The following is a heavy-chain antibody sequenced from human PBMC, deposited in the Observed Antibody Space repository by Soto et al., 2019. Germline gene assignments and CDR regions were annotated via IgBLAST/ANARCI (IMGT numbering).Heavy chain of an antibody. CDR2: IYWDDDK. CDR1: GFSLSSSGVA. CDR3: AHFNQFWSGYPFDY. D-gene: IGHD3-3*01. J-gene: IGHJ4*02. Sequence: QITLKESGPTLVKPTQTLTLTCTFSGFSLSSSGVAVGWIRQPPGKALEWLALIYWDDDKRYSPSLKSRITITKDTSNNQVVLTVTNMDPVDTATYYCAHFNQFWSGYPFDYWGQGILVTVSS. V-gene: IGHV2-5*02.